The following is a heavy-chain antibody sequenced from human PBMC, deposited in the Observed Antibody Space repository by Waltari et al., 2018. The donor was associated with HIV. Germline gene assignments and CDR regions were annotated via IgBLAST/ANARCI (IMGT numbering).Heavy chain of an antibody. V-gene: IGHV3-48*04. J-gene: IGHJ5*02. CDR2: ISDTGSTI. Sequence: QMEEWGGGLIQPGGSLRLSSTAVGFTLRSSSINWVRQAPGKGRELLSYISDTGSTIYYADSVRGRFTISRYNAKNSVFLQMDSLSVDDTAQYFCARGDESGRTYRPPDLWGQGTLVTVSS. CDR3: ARGDESGRTYRPPDL. CDR1: GFTLRSSS. D-gene: IGHD3-3*01.